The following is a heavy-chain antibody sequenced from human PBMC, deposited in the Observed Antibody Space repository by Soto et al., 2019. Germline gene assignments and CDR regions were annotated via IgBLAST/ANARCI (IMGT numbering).Heavy chain of an antibody. D-gene: IGHD3-22*01. J-gene: IGHJ4*02. CDR3: AREARMDYYDSSEGDY. Sequence: APVKVSCKASGYTFTSYYMRWVRQAPGQGLEWMGIINPSGGSTSYAQKFQGRVTMTRDTSTSTVYMELSSLRSEDTAVYYCAREARMDYYDSSEGDYWGQGTLVTVSS. CDR2: INPSGGST. V-gene: IGHV1-46*01. CDR1: GYTFTSYY.